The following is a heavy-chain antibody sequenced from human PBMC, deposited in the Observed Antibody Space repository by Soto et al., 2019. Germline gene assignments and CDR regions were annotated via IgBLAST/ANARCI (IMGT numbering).Heavy chain of an antibody. J-gene: IGHJ6*03. D-gene: IGHD6-6*01. CDR1: GGSFSGYY. V-gene: IGHV4-34*01. CDR3: ARGVSLRAARPHYYYYYMDV. CDR2: INHSGST. Sequence: SETLSLTCAVYGGSFSGYYWSWIRQPPGKGLEWIGEINHSGSTNYNPSLKSRVTISVDTSKNQFSLKLSSVTAADTAVYYCARGVSLRAARPHYYYYYMDVWGKGTTVTVSS.